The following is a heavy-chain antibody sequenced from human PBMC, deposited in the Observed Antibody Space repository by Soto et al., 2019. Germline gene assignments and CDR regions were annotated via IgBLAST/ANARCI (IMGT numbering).Heavy chain of an antibody. J-gene: IGHJ5*02. CDR2: IIPIFGTA. CDR3: ARGVVQAANWFDT. D-gene: IGHD2-2*01. Sequence: ASVKVSCKASGGTFSSYAISWVRQAPGQGLEWMGGIIPIFGTANYAQKFQGRVTITADESTSTAYMELSSLRSEDTAVYYCARGVVQAANWFDTWGQGTLVTVSS. V-gene: IGHV1-69*13. CDR1: GGTFSSYA.